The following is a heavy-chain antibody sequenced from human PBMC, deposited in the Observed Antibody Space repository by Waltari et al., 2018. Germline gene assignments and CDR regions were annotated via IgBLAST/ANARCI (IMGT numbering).Heavy chain of an antibody. CDR2: LYYSGST. D-gene: IGHD3-22*01. CDR3: AREADYYDSSAYLG. CDR1: GGSPRSDNYY. J-gene: IGHJ4*02. Sequence: QLQLQESGPGLVQPSETLSLPCNVSGGSPRSDNYYWGWIRQPPGKGLEWIGTLYYSGSTFYNPSLSSRVTMSVDTLKNQFSLKMTAVTAADTAVYYCAREADYYDSSAYLGWGQGTLVTVSS. V-gene: IGHV4-39*02.